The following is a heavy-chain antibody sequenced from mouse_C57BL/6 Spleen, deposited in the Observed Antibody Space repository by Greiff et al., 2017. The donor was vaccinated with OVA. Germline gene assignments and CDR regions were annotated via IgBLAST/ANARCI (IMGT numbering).Heavy chain of an antibody. Sequence: VQLQQSGAELVKPGASVKLSCTASGFNIKDYYMHWVKQRTEQGLEWIGRIDPEDSDTKYAPKFQGKATITADTSSNTDYLQLSSLTSEDTAVYYCASPTTVVAQDWYFDVWGTGTTVTVSS. CDR3: ASPTTVVAQDWYFDV. J-gene: IGHJ1*03. CDR1: GFNIKDYY. CDR2: IDPEDSDT. V-gene: IGHV14-2*01. D-gene: IGHD1-1*01.